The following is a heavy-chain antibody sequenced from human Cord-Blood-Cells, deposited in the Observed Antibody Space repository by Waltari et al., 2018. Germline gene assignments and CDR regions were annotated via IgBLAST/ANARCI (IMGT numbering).Heavy chain of an antibody. Sequence: QVQLVESGGGVVEPRRPMRPSCAAFGFIFISYALRWVRQSPGKGLEWVAVISYDGSNKYYADSVKGRFTISRDNSKNTLYLQMNSLRAEDTAVYYCARGSSGVFDYWGQGTLVTVSS. D-gene: IGHD3-10*01. J-gene: IGHJ4*02. CDR2: ISYDGSNK. CDR3: ARGSSGVFDY. CDR1: GFIFISYA. V-gene: IGHV3-30-3*01.